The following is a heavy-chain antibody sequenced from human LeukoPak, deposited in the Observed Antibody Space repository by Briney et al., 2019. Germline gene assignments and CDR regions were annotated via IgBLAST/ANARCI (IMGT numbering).Heavy chain of an antibody. CDR1: GGSINSGDYF. CDR3: ARGSRGTVVVAASAFDI. CDR2: IHHSGKT. J-gene: IGHJ3*02. Sequence: PSETLSLTCTVSGGSINSGDYFWTWIRQPPGKGLEWIGYIHHSGKTYYNPSLKSRVIISRDTSNDQFSLKLSSVSAADTAVYYCARGSRGTVVVAASAFDIWGQGTFLTVSS. V-gene: IGHV4-30-4*01. D-gene: IGHD2-15*01.